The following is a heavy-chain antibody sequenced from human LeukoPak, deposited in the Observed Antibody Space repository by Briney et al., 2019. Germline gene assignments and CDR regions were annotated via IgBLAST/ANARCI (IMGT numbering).Heavy chain of an antibody. CDR2: INPGGSEK. Sequence: QTGGSLRLSCAASGFTFSNAWMTWVRQAPGKGLEWVANINPGGSEKHYVDSVKGRFTISRDNAKNSLYLQMNSLGVEDTAVYFCAKNFYNYGLFDFWGQGTLVTVSS. CDR1: GFTFSNAW. CDR3: AKNFYNYGLFDF. J-gene: IGHJ4*02. V-gene: IGHV3-7*01. D-gene: IGHD3-22*01.